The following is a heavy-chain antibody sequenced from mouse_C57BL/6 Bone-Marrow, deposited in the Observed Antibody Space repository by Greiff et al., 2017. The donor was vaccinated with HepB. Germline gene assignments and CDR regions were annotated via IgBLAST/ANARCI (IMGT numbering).Heavy chain of an antibody. J-gene: IGHJ2*01. CDR3: ARLLRSFDY. CDR1: GYAFSSSW. V-gene: IGHV1-82*01. Sequence: VQLQQSGPELVKPGASVKISCKASGYAFSSSWMNWVKQRPGKGLEWIGRIYPGDGDTNYNGKFKGKATLTADKSSSTAYMQLSSLTSEDSAVYFCARLLRSFDYWGQGTTLTVSS. D-gene: IGHD1-1*01. CDR2: IYPGDGDT.